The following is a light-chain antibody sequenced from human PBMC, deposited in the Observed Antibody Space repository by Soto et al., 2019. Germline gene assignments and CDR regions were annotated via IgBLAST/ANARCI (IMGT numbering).Light chain of an antibody. CDR2: AAS. Sequence: DIQMTQSPSYLSASVGDRVTITCRASQGISNYLAWYQQKPGKVPKLLIYAASTLQSGVPSRFSGSGSGTDFTLTIRCLQPEDIATYYCQKYKSAPWTFGQGIKVEIK. CDR1: QGISNY. CDR3: QKYKSAPWT. J-gene: IGKJ1*01. V-gene: IGKV1-27*01.